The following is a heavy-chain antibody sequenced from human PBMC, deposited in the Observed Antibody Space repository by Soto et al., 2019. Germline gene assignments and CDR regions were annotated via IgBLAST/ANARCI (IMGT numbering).Heavy chain of an antibody. Sequence: SETLSLTCAVSGGSISSSNWWSWVRQPPGKGLEWIGEIYHSGSTNYNPSLKGRFTISRDNAKNSLYLQMNSLRAEDTAVYYCARDGLSLNWFDPWGQGTLVTVSS. CDR2: IYHSGST. CDR1: GGSISSSNW. CDR3: ARDGLSLNWFDP. J-gene: IGHJ5*02. V-gene: IGHV4-4*02. D-gene: IGHD2-8*01.